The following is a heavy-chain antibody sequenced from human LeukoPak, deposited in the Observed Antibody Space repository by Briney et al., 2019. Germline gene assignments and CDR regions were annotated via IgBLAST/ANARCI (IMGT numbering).Heavy chain of an antibody. Sequence: GASVKVSCKASGHSFTSYDIKWVRQATGEGLEWMGWMNPNSGNTGYAQKFQGRVTMTRNTSISTAYMELSSLRSEDTAVYYCARGDNLWFGEPHAFDIWGQGTMVTVSS. D-gene: IGHD3-10*01. CDR1: GHSFTSYD. CDR2: MNPNSGNT. J-gene: IGHJ3*02. CDR3: ARGDNLWFGEPHAFDI. V-gene: IGHV1-8*01.